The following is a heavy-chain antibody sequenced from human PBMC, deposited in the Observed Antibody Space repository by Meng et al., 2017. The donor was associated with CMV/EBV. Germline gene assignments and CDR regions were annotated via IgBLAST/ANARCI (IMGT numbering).Heavy chain of an antibody. CDR2: ISSSSSYI. V-gene: IGHV3-21*01. J-gene: IGHJ6*02. D-gene: IGHD6-19*01. CDR3: ARALIAVAGSWDYYYGMDV. CDR1: GFTFSSYS. Sequence: GGSLRLSCAASGFTFSSYSMNWVRQAPGKGLEWVSSISSSSSYIYYADSVKGRFTISRDNAKNSLYLQMNSLRAEDTAVYYCARALIAVAGSWDYYYGMDVWGQGTTVTVSS.